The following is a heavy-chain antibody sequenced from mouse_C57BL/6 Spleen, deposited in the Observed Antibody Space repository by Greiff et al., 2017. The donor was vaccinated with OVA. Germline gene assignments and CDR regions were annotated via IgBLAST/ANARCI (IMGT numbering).Heavy chain of an antibody. CDR1: GFTFSNYW. Sequence: EVMLVESGGGLVQPGGSMKLSCVASGFTFSNYWMNWVRQSPEKGLEWVAQIRLKSDNYATHYAESVKGRFTISRDDSKSSVYLQMNNLRAEDTGIYYCTNWDDWYFDVWGTGTTVTVSS. V-gene: IGHV6-3*01. J-gene: IGHJ1*03. CDR2: IRLKSDNYAT. D-gene: IGHD4-1*01. CDR3: TNWDDWYFDV.